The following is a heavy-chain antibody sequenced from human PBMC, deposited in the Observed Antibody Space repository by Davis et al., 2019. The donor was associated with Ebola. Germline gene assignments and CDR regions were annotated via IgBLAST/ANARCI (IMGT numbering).Heavy chain of an antibody. CDR2: INHSGST. CDR1: GGSFSGYY. V-gene: IGHV4-34*01. Sequence: GSLRLSCAVYGGSFSGYYWSWIRQPPGKGLEWIGEINHSGSTNYNPSLKSRVTISVDTSKNQFSLKLSSVTAADTAVYYCARAMVQGVPYYDGMDVWGQGTTVTVSS. J-gene: IGHJ6*02. D-gene: IGHD3-10*01. CDR3: ARAMVQGVPYYDGMDV.